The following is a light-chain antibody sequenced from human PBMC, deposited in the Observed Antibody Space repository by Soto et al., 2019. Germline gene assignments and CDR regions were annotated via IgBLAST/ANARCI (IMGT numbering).Light chain of an antibody. CDR3: LQHNSYPRT. CDR2: AAS. V-gene: IGKV1-17*01. CDR1: QNNKNY. Sequence: DIVVTKSQEYMSVSLCERATINCKSSQNNKNYLAWYQQKPGKAPKRLIYAASSLQSGVPSRFSGSGSGTEFTLTISSLQPEDFATYYCLQHNSYPRTFCQVSNVDVK. J-gene: IGKJ1*01.